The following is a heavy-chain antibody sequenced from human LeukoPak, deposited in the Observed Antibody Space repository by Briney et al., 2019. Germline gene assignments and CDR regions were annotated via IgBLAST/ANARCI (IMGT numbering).Heavy chain of an antibody. D-gene: IGHD3-22*01. J-gene: IGHJ4*02. CDR2: IYYSGST. CDR1: GGSISSGDYY. CDR3: ARVRRFSYYYDSSGSIWAPFDY. V-gene: IGHV4-30-4*08. Sequence: SETLSLTCTVSGGSISSGDYYWSWIRQPPGKGLEWIGYIYYSGSTYYNPSLKSRVTISVDTSKNQFSLKLSSVTAADTAVYYCARVRRFSYYYDSSGSIWAPFDYWGQGTLVTVSS.